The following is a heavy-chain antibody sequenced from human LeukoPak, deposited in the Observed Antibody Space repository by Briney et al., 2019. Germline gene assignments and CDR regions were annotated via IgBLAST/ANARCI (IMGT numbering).Heavy chain of an antibody. CDR3: AREAGYYSGFDY. CDR2: ISYDGSNK. Sequence: PGGSLRLSCAASGFTFSSYAMHWVRQAPGKGLEWVAVISYDGSNKYYADSVKGRFTISRDNSKNTLYLQMNSLRAEDTAVYYCAREAGYYSGFDYWGQGTLVTVSS. CDR1: GFTFSSYA. D-gene: IGHD3-22*01. J-gene: IGHJ4*02. V-gene: IGHV3-30-3*01.